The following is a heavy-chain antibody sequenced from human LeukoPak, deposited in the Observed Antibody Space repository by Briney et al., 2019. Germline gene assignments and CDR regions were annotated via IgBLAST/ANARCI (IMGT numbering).Heavy chain of an antibody. V-gene: IGHV3-30*02. CDR2: IRYDGSNE. CDR3: AKPEGYYYYMDV. J-gene: IGHJ6*03. Sequence: GGFLRLSCAASGFTFSLYGMHWVRQAPGKGLEWVAFIRYDGSNEYYADSVKGRFTISRDNSKNTLYLQMNSLRAEDTAVYYCAKPEGYYYYMDVWGKGTTVTVSS. CDR1: GFTFSLYG.